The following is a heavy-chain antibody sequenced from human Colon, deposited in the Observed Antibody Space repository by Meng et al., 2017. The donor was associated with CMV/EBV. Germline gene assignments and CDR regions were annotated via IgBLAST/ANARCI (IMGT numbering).Heavy chain of an antibody. Sequence: GESLKISCTASGFTFSNYWMTWVRQAPGKGLEWVANIKEDGSEEYYVDSVKGRFTISRDNANKLLYLHMNSLSAEDTAVYYCAKAPSPYCSNYVCYSFDFWGQGTLVTVSS. V-gene: IGHV3-7*03. CDR2: IKEDGSEE. J-gene: IGHJ4*02. CDR3: AKAPSPYCSNYVCYSFDF. CDR1: GFTFSNYW. D-gene: IGHD2-8*01.